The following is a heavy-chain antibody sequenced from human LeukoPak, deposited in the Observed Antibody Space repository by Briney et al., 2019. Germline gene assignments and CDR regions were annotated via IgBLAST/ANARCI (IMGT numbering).Heavy chain of an antibody. V-gene: IGHV4-59*04. CDR3: ASGYRGSWYNY. CDR1: GASISSDY. CDR2: IYHSGGT. Sequence: SETLSLTCTVSGASISSDYWSWIRQPPGKGLEWIGYIYHSGGTYYIPSLKSRVTMSVDRSKNQFSLKLSSVTAADTAVYYCASGYRGSWYNYWGQGTLVTVSS. J-gene: IGHJ4*02. D-gene: IGHD6-13*01.